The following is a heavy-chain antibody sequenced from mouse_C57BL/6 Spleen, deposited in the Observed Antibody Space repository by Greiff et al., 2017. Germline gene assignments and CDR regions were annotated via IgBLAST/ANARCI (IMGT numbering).Heavy chain of an antibody. CDR3: ARSGSSSSWFAY. D-gene: IGHD1-1*01. CDR1: GYAFSSSW. J-gene: IGHJ3*01. CDR2: IYPGDGDT. Sequence: QVQLQQSGPALVKPGASVKISCKASGYAFSSSWMNWVKQRPGKGLEWIGRIYPGDGDTNYNGKFKGKATLTADKSSSTAYMQLSSLTSEDSAVYFCARSGSSSSWFAYWGQGTLVTVSA. V-gene: IGHV1-82*01.